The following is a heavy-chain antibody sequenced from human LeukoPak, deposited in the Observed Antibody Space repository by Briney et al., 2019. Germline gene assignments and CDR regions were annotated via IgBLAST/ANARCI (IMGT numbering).Heavy chain of an antibody. D-gene: IGHD2-15*01. CDR1: GGSISSSSYY. CDR3: ARHEPFYCSGGSCYGFDY. Sequence: SETLSLTCTVSGGSISSSSYYWGWIRQPPGKGLEWIGSIYYSGSTYYNPSLKSRVTISVDTPKNQFSLKLSSVTAADTAVYYCARHEPFYCSGGSCYGFDYWGQGTLVTVSS. V-gene: IGHV4-39*01. J-gene: IGHJ4*02. CDR2: IYYSGST.